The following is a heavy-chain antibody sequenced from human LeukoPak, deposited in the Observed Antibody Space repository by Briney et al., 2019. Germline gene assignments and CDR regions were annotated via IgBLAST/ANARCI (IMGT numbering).Heavy chain of an antibody. D-gene: IGHD2-2*01. V-gene: IGHV1-69*13. CDR1: GGTFSSYA. CDR3: ARGGGYCSSTSCSYGAFDI. Sequence: GASVKVSCKASGGTFSSYAISWVRQAPGQGLEWMGGIIPIFGTANYAQKFQGRVTITADESTSTAYMELSSLRSEDTAVYYCARGGGYCSSTSCSYGAFDIWGQGTMVTVSS. J-gene: IGHJ3*02. CDR2: IIPIFGTA.